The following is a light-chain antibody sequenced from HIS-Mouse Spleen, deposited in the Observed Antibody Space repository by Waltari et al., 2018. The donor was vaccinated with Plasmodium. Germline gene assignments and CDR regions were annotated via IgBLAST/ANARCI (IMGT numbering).Light chain of an antibody. CDR1: ALQKKY. V-gene: IGLV3-10*01. CDR3: YSTDSSGNHRV. CDR2: VDS. Sequence: SYELTQPPSVSVSPGQTARITCTGDALQKKYADWYQQNAGQAPVLVIYVDSKRPAGIPERFSGSSSGTMATLTISGAQVEDEADYYCYSTDSSGNHRVFGGGTKLTVL. J-gene: IGLJ3*02.